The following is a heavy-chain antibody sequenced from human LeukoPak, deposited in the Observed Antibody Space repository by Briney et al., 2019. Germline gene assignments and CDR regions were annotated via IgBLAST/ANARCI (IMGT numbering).Heavy chain of an antibody. Sequence: PGGSPRPSFSTSGFTVSDYYISLIRPAPGKGPELGFYINNSSNYTNSADSVKGRFTISRDNAKNSLYLQMNSLRAEDTAVYYCARALLVSGGYSGSDYWGQGTLVTVSS. CDR3: ARALLVSGGYSGSDY. CDR2: INNSSNYT. J-gene: IGHJ4*02. V-gene: IGHV3-11*05. D-gene: IGHD1-26*01. CDR1: GFTVSDYY.